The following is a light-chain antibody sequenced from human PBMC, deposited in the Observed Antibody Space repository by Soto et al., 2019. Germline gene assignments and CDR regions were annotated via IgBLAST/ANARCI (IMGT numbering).Light chain of an antibody. V-gene: IGLV2-23*01. CDR2: EGS. J-gene: IGLJ2*01. CDR3: SSYAGAVV. Sequence: QSALTQPASVSGSPGQSITISCTRTSSNVESYNLVSWYQHPPGKAPKLIIYEGSERPSGVSNRFSGAQSGHSDSLTIAGLQAEDEADYYCSSYAGAVVFGGGTKVTVL. CDR1: SSNVESYNL.